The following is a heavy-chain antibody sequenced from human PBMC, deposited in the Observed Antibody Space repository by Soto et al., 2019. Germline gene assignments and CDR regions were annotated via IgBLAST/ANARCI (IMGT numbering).Heavy chain of an antibody. D-gene: IGHD2-8*01. V-gene: IGHV3-11*01. CDR1: GFTFSDYY. Sequence: GGSLRLSCAASGFTFSDYYMSWIRQAPGKGLEWVSYISSSGSTIYYADSVKGRFTISRDNAKNSLYLQMNSLRAEDTAVYYCARPSDCTNGVCYLGYWGQGTLVTVSS. J-gene: IGHJ4*02. CDR2: ISSSGSTI. CDR3: ARPSDCTNGVCYLGY.